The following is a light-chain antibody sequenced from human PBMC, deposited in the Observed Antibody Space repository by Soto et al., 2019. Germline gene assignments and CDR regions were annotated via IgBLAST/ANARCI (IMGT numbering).Light chain of an antibody. Sequence: IQFTQSPSSLSASIGDTFTITCRASQDISNYLAWYQQTPGKVPKLLIYTASTLQSGVPSRFSGSGSGTDFTLTISSLQPEDVATYYCQKYNSALTFGQGTRLEIK. CDR1: QDISNY. V-gene: IGKV1-27*01. CDR3: QKYNSALT. J-gene: IGKJ5*01. CDR2: TAS.